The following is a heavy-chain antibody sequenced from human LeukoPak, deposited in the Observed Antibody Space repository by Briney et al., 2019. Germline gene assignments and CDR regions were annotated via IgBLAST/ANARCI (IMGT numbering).Heavy chain of an antibody. J-gene: IGHJ6*02. CDR1: GFTFSSYA. Sequence: GGFLRLSCAASGFTFSSYAMSWVRQAPGKGLEWVSAISGSGGSTYYADSVKGRFTISRDNSKNTLYLQMNSLRAEDTAVYYCAKRPTTVTTSLNGMDVWGQGTTVTVSS. V-gene: IGHV3-23*01. CDR3: AKRPTTVTTSLNGMDV. D-gene: IGHD4-17*01. CDR2: ISGSGGST.